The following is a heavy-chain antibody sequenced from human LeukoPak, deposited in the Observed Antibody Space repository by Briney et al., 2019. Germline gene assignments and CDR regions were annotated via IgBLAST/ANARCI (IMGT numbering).Heavy chain of an antibody. CDR1: GGSISSYY. CDR2: IYYSGST. D-gene: IGHD3-22*01. J-gene: IGHJ4*02. Sequence: SETLSLTCTVSGGSISSYYWSWIRQPPGEEREWIGYIYYSGSTNYNPSLKSRVTISVDTSKNQFSLKLSSVTAADTAVYYCARSFYYDSSVPPGYWGQGTLVTVSS. V-gene: IGHV4-59*08. CDR3: ARSFYYDSSVPPGY.